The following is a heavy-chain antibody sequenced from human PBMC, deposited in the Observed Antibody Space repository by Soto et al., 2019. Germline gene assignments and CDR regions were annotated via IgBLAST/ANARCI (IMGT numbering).Heavy chain of an antibody. J-gene: IGHJ4*02. V-gene: IGHV3-48*04. CDR2: ISSSSNSI. Sequence: GSLRLSCAASGFTFSSYSMNWVRQAPGKGLEWVSYISSSSNSIYYADSVKGRFTISRDNAKNSLHLQMNSLRAEDTAVYYCARVVGEGSSWYGSYFDYWGQGTLVTVSS. D-gene: IGHD6-13*01. CDR1: GFTFSSYS. CDR3: ARVVGEGSSWYGSYFDY.